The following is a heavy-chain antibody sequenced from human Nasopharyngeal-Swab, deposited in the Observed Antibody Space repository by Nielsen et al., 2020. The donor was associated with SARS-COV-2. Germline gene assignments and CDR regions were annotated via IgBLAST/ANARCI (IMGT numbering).Heavy chain of an antibody. CDR1: GYSFTSYW. V-gene: IGHV5-51*01. J-gene: IGHJ3*02. Sequence: GESLKTSCKGSGYSFTSYWIGWVRQMPGKGLEWMGIIYPGDSDTRYSPSFQGQVTISADKSISTAYLQWSSLKASDTAMYYCASQQGVAAAGPGYDAFDIWGQGTMVTVSS. CDR3: ASQQGVAAAGPGYDAFDI. CDR2: IYPGDSDT. D-gene: IGHD6-13*01.